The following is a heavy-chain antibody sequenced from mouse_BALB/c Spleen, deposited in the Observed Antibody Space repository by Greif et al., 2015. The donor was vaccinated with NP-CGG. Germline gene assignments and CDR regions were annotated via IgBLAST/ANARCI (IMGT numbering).Heavy chain of an antibody. V-gene: IGHV1-7*01. J-gene: IGHJ2*01. CDR2: INPSTGYT. CDR1: GYTFTSYW. D-gene: IGHD1-1*01. CDR3: ARPAISTTGVGGGFDY. Sequence: VQGVESGAELAKPGASVKMSCKASGYTFTSYWMHWVKQRPGQGLEWIGYINPSTGYTEYNQKFKDKATLTADKSSSTAYMQLSSLSSEGSAVYYCARPAISTTGVGGGFDYWGQGTTLAVSS.